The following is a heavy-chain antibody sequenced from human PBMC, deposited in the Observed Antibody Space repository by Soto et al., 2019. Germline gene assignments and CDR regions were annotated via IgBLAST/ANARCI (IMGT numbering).Heavy chain of an antibody. J-gene: IGHJ6*02. CDR2: ISGSGGST. Sequence: EVQLVDSGGGLVQPGGSLRLSCAASEFTFRSYWMHWVRQSPGKGLVWVSAISGSGGSTYYADSVKGRFTISRDNSKNTLYLQMNSLRAEDTAVYYCAKSAGFSGYCSGGSCYPFYYGMDVWGQGTTVTVSS. V-gene: IGHV3-23*04. CDR1: EFTFRSYW. CDR3: AKSAGFSGYCSGGSCYPFYYGMDV. D-gene: IGHD2-15*01.